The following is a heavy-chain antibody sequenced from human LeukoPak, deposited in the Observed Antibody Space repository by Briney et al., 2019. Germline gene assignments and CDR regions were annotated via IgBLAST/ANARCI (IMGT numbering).Heavy chain of an antibody. Sequence: PSETLSLTCTVSGGSMSSYYWSWIRQPPGKGLEWIGYIYDSGSTNYNPSFKSRVTISADTSKKEFSLKLTSVTAADTAVYYCAGGRWLRLPHYWGQGTLVTVSS. V-gene: IGHV4-59*01. D-gene: IGHD5-24*01. CDR3: AGGRWLRLPHY. J-gene: IGHJ4*02. CDR2: IYDSGST. CDR1: GGSMSSYY.